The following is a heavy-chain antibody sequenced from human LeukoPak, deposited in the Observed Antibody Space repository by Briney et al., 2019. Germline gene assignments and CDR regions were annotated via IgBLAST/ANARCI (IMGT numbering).Heavy chain of an antibody. CDR3: ARDRYYYDSSGTSVDRYYYYGMDV. Sequence: GGSLRLSCAASGFTFSSYSMNWVRQAPRKGLEWVSSISSSSSYIYYADSVKGRFTISRDNAKNSLYLQMNSLRAEDTAVYYCARDRYYYDSSGTSVDRYYYYGMDVWGQGTTVTVSS. CDR2: ISSSSSYI. CDR1: GFTFSSYS. V-gene: IGHV3-21*01. D-gene: IGHD3-22*01. J-gene: IGHJ6*02.